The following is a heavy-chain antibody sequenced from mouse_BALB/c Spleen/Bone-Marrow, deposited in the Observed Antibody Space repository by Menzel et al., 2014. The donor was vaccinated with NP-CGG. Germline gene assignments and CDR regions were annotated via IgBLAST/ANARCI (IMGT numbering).Heavy chain of an antibody. CDR2: ITSGGRYT. V-gene: IGHV5-6*01. J-gene: IGHJ2*01. CDR1: GFTFSSYG. CDR3: ARRGGEKDYIDY. Sequence: EVKVVESGEDLVKSGGSLKLSCAASGFTFSSYGMSWVRQTPDKRMEWVATITSGGRYTYYPDSVKGRFTISRDNAKNTLYLQMSRLKSEDTSMYSGARRGGEKDYIDYWGQGTTLTVSS.